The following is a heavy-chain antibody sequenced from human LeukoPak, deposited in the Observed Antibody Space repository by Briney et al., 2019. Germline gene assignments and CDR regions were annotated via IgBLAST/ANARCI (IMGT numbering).Heavy chain of an antibody. Sequence: GGSLRLSCAASGFTFSSYWMTWVRQAPGKGLEWVANIKHDGSEKYYVDSVKGRFTISRDNAKNSLYLQMNSLRAEDTALYYCARGDPVVTRYFDYWGQGTLVTVSS. J-gene: IGHJ4*02. CDR3: ARGDPVVTRYFDY. CDR1: GFTFSSYW. CDR2: IKHDGSEK. D-gene: IGHD4-23*01. V-gene: IGHV3-7*03.